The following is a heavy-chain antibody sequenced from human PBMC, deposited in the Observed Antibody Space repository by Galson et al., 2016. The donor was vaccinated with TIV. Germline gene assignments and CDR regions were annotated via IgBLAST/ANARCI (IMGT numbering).Heavy chain of an antibody. J-gene: IGHJ6*03. D-gene: IGHD1-20*01. CDR2: VYGTGST. CDR1: GGSINSDNYF. CDR3: ARVRSLYSYDWTMDV. Sequence: TLSLTCNVSGGSINSDNYFWTWIRQPAGKGLEWIGLVYGTGSTTYNPSLTSRVTILVDTSKNQFSLKLSSVTAADSAVYYCARVRSLYSYDWTMDVWGKGTTVTVSS. V-gene: IGHV4-61*02.